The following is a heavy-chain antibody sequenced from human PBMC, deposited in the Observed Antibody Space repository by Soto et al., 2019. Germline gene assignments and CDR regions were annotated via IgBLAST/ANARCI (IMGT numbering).Heavy chain of an antibody. D-gene: IGHD2-8*01. J-gene: IGHJ4*02. CDR2: ISHDAFNQ. CDR3: AKGRFLGTSGLNFDS. Sequence: PGGSLRLSCGASGFTFSSYGMHWVRQAPGKGLEWVAVISHDAFNQYYADSVQGRFTISRDNSKNTLYLQMNSLRAGDTAVYYSAKGRFLGTSGLNFDSWGQGTLVTVSS. V-gene: IGHV3-30*18. CDR1: GFTFSSYG.